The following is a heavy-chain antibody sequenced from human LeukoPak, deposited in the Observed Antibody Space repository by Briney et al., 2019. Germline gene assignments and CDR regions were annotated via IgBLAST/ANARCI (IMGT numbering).Heavy chain of an antibody. Sequence: GGSLRLSRAASGFPFSNYWMSWVRQAPGKGLEWVANIKNDGSEKYYVDSMKGRFTISRDNAKNSLYLQMDSLRAEDTAVYYCARAPVTSCRGAYCYPFDYWGQGTLVTVSS. V-gene: IGHV3-7*01. D-gene: IGHD2-21*01. CDR2: IKNDGSEK. J-gene: IGHJ4*02. CDR3: ARAPVTSCRGAYCYPFDY. CDR1: GFPFSNYW.